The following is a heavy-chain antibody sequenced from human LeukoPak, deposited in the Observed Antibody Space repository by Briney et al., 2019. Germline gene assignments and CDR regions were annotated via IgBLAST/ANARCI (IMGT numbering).Heavy chain of an antibody. CDR2: IRYDGGNK. Sequence: SGGSLRLSCAASGFTFSSYGMHWVRQAPGKGLEWVAFIRYDGGNKYFADSVKGRFTISGDNSKNPLYLQMNSLRAEDTAVYYCAKAPHTMTTYWGQGTLVTVSS. D-gene: IGHD3-3*01. J-gene: IGHJ4*02. CDR1: GFTFSSYG. CDR3: AKAPHTMTTY. V-gene: IGHV3-30*02.